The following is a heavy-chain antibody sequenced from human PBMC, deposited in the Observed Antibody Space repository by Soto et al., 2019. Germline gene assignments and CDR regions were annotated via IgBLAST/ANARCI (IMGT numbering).Heavy chain of an antibody. CDR1: GFTFSSYG. CDR3: ARERIVVVVAATLHFDY. J-gene: IGHJ4*02. V-gene: IGHV3-30*03. D-gene: IGHD2-15*01. CDR2: ISYDGSNK. Sequence: GGSLRLSCAASGFTFSSYGMHWVRQAPGKGLEWVAVISYDGSNKYYADSVKGRFTISRDNSKNTLYLQMNSLRAEDTAVYYCARERIVVVVAATLHFDYWGQGTLVTVSS.